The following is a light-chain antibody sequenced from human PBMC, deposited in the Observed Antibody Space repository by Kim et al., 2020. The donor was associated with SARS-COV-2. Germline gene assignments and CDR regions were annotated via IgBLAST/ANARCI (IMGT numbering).Light chain of an antibody. CDR2: GAS. J-gene: IGKJ2*01. CDR1: QSVSSS. Sequence: EIVMTQSPPTLSVSPGERATLSCRASQSVSSSLAWYQQKRGQAPRLLIYGASTRATGLPARFSGSGSGTEFTLTISSLQSEDFAVYYCQQYNNWPYTFGQGTKLEI. V-gene: IGKV3-15*01. CDR3: QQYNNWPYT.